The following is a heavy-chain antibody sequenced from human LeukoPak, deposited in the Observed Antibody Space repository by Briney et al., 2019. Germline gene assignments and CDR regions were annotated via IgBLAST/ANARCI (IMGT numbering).Heavy chain of an antibody. CDR3: TTDLGLTMIRGVIVY. Sequence: GGSLRLSCAASGFTFTNAWMTWVRQAPAKGLDWVGRIKSKGDGETTDYAAPVKGRCSMSRDDSKATMYLQMYSLEAEDTAVYYCTTDLGLTMIRGVIVYWGQGALVTVSS. CDR1: GFTFTNAW. V-gene: IGHV3-15*01. CDR2: IKSKGDGETT. D-gene: IGHD3-10*01. J-gene: IGHJ4*02.